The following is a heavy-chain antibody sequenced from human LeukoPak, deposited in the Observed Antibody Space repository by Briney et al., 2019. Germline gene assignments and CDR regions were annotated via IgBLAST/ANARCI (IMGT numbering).Heavy chain of an antibody. J-gene: IGHJ4*02. V-gene: IGHV4-4*02. Sequence: PSGTLSLPRGVSCGPISTPIWWTWVPQPPGEGLEWIGEVHLSGRTHFNPDLESRVTMSVDMSENHSSLRLASVTAADTAVYYCAREGGPYRPLDFAGEGTRVSVS. CDR3: AREGGPYRPLDF. CDR1: CGPISTPIW. CDR2: VHLSGRT.